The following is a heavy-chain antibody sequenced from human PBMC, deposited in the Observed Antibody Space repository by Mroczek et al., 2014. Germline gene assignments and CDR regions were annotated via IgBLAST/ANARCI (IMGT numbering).Heavy chain of an antibody. J-gene: IGHJ3*02. CDR2: MNPNSGNT. CDR1: GYTFTSYD. Sequence: SGAEVKKPGASVKVSCKASGYTFTSYDINWVRQATGQGLEWMGWMNPNSGNTGYAQKFQGRVTMTRNTSISTAYMELSSLRSEDTAVYYCARWQRYYDFWSGSPDAFDIWAKGQWSPSL. D-gene: IGHD3-3*01. CDR3: ARWQRYYDFWSGSPDAFDI. V-gene: IGHV1-8*01.